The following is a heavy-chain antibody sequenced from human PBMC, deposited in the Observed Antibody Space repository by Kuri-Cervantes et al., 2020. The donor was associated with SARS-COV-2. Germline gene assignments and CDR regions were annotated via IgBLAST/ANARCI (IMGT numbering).Heavy chain of an antibody. V-gene: IGHV3-20*04. CDR2: INWNGGST. Sequence: LSLTCAASGFTFDDYGMSWVRQAPGKGLEWVSGINWNGGSTGYADSVKGRFTISRDNAKNSLYLQMNSLRAEDTALYYCARERTFLGAFDIWGQGTMVTVSS. CDR3: ARERTFLGAFDI. J-gene: IGHJ3*02. D-gene: IGHD3-16*01. CDR1: GFTFDDYG.